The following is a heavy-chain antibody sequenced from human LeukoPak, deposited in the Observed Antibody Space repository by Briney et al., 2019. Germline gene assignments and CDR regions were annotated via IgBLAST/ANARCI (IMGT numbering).Heavy chain of an antibody. Sequence: GGSLRLSCAASGFTFSSYAMSWVRQAPGKGLEWVSAISGSGGSTYYADSVKGRFTISRDNSKNTLYLQMNSLRAEDTAVYYCAKDQIQDTAMVTLGAFDIWGQGTIVTVSS. V-gene: IGHV3-23*01. CDR1: GFTFSSYA. D-gene: IGHD5-18*01. J-gene: IGHJ3*02. CDR3: AKDQIQDTAMVTLGAFDI. CDR2: ISGSGGST.